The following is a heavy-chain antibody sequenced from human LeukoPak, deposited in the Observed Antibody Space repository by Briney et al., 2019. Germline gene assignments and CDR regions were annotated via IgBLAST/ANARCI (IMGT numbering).Heavy chain of an antibody. Sequence: GASVKVSCKASGYTFTGYYMHWVRQAPGQGLEWMGWINPDSGGTSSPQKFQGRVTMTRDTSISTAYMELRRLTSDDTAVYYCARDLGDGYNSYAFDVWGQGTMVTVSS. J-gene: IGHJ3*01. CDR1: GYTFTGYY. D-gene: IGHD5-24*01. CDR2: INPDSGGT. V-gene: IGHV1-2*02. CDR3: ARDLGDGYNSYAFDV.